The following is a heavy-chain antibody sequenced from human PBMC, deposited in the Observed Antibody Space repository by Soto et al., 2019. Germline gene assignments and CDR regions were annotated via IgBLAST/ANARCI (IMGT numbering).Heavy chain of an antibody. J-gene: IGHJ4*01. V-gene: IGHV1-8*01. D-gene: IGHD6-6*01. CDR3: ARGLYCSSSPRPSRN. CDR1: GYTFTSYD. Sequence: AASVKVSCKASGYTFTSYDINWVRQATGQGLEWMGWMNPNSGNTGYAQKFQGRVTMTRNTSISTAYMELSSLRSEDTAVSYCARGLYCSSSPRPSRNWGHVTLFTVSS. CDR2: MNPNSGNT.